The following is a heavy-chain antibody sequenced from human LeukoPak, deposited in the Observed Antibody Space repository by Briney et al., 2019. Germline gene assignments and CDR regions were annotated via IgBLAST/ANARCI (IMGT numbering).Heavy chain of an antibody. CDR3: ARHPIYDFWDGPREVYFDY. CDR1: GYSFTSYW. Sequence: GESLKISCKGSGYSFTSYWIGWVRQMPGKGLEWMGIIYPGDSDTRYSPSFQGQVTISADKSISTAYLQWSSLKASDTAMYYCARHPIYDFWDGPREVYFDYWGQGTLVTVSS. V-gene: IGHV5-51*01. CDR2: IYPGDSDT. D-gene: IGHD3-3*01. J-gene: IGHJ4*02.